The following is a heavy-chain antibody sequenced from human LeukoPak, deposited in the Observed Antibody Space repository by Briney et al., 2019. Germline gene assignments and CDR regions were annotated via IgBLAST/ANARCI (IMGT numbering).Heavy chain of an antibody. J-gene: IGHJ3*02. CDR2: ISAYNGNT. D-gene: IGHD3-10*01. CDR3: ARVDRGSGSYSAFDI. CDR1: RYTFTSYC. Sequence: GASVTVSCKASRYTFTSYCISWVRQAPGQGLEWMGWISAYNGNTNYAQKLQGRVTMTTDTSTSTAYMELRSMRYDDTAVYYCARVDRGSGSYSAFDIWGQGTMVTVSS. V-gene: IGHV1-18*01.